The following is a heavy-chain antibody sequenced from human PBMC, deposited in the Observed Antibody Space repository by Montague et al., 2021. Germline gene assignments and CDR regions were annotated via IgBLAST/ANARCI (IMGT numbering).Heavy chain of an antibody. CDR3: ARVFSSWYVGWFDP. Sequence: SETLSLTCTVSGASITSNIYYWGWIRQSTAKGPAWLGCIYNSGNSFYQPSLKSRITMDVDTSKNQFSLKLSSVTAADTAIYYCARVFSSWYVGWFDPWGQGTLVTVSS. CDR2: IYNSGNS. J-gene: IGHJ5*02. V-gene: IGHV4-39*07. CDR1: GASITSNIYY. D-gene: IGHD6-13*01.